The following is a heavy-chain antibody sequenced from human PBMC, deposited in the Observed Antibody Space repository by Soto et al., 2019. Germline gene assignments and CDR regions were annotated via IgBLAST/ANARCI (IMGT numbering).Heavy chain of an antibody. Sequence: SETLSLTCTVSGGSVSSGSYYWSWIRQPPGKGLEWIGYIYYSGSTNYNPSLKSRVTISVDTSKNQFSLKLSSVTAADTAVYYCARGMVGDFRYGMDVWGQGTTVTVSS. V-gene: IGHV4-61*01. CDR3: ARGMVGDFRYGMDV. CDR2: IYYSGST. D-gene: IGHD2-21*02. J-gene: IGHJ6*02. CDR1: GGSVSSGSYY.